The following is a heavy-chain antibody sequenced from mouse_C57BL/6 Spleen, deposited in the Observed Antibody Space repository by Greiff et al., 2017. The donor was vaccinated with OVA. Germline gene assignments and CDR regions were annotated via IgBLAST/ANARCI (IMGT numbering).Heavy chain of an antibody. Sequence: QVQLKESGAELARPGASVKLSCKASGYTFTSYGISWVKQRTGQGLEWIGEIYPRSGNTYYNEKFKGKATLTADKSSSTAYMELRSLTSEDSAVYFWARSRVVLLITTVVEGYFDYWGQGTTLTVSS. CDR2: IYPRSGNT. D-gene: IGHD1-1*01. V-gene: IGHV1-81*01. CDR3: ARSRVVLLITTVVEGYFDY. J-gene: IGHJ2*01. CDR1: GYTFTSYG.